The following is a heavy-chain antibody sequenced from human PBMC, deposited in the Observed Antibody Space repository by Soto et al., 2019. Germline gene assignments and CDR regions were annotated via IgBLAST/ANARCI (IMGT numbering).Heavy chain of an antibody. D-gene: IGHD3-9*01. J-gene: IGHJ2*01. Sequence: QVQLQQWGAGPLRPLETLSLTCGVSGGSFSGYYWAWIRQSPGKGLEWIGEINDRGSINYNPSLKSRVGMSVDTSKHHYSLNLRSVTAADTAVYYCARESHDILTGPPWVWYFDLWGRGTLVTVSS. CDR2: INDRGSI. CDR1: GGSFSGYY. V-gene: IGHV4-34*01. CDR3: ARESHDILTGPPWVWYFDL.